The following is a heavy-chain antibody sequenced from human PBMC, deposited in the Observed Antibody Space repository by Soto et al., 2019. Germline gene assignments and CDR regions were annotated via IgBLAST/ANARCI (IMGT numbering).Heavy chain of an antibody. CDR1: GFTFSSYA. D-gene: IGHD5-12*01. V-gene: IGHV3-30-3*01. CDR3: ARDLWPKRGYSGYESREVDY. J-gene: IGHJ4*02. Sequence: GGSLRLSCAASGFTFSSYAMHWVRQAPGKGLEWVAVISYDGSNKYYADPVKGRFTISRDNSKNTLYLQMNSLRAEDTAVYYCARDLWPKRGYSGYESREVDYWGQGTLVTVSS. CDR2: ISYDGSNK.